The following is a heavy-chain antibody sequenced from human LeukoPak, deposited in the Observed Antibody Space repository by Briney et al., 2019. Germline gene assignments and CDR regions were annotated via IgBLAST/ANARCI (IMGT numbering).Heavy chain of an antibody. CDR1: AGTFSTYA. D-gene: IGHD1-26*01. Sequence: SVKVSCKASAGTFSTYAISWVRQAPEQGLEWMGRIIPMLGIANYAQKCQGRVTITADKSTSTAYMELSSVRSEDTAMYYCARVRVAATVRDDCGQGTLVTVSS. J-gene: IGHJ4*02. CDR3: ARVRVAATVRDD. CDR2: IIPMLGIA. V-gene: IGHV1-69*04.